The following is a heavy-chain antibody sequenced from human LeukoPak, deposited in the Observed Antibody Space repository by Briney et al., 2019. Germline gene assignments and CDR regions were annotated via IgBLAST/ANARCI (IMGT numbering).Heavy chain of an antibody. CDR1: GFTFDDYA. J-gene: IGHJ3*02. Sequence: PGRSLRLSCAASGFTFDDYAMHWVRHAPGKGMEWVSGISWNSGSIGYADSVKGRFTISRDNAKNSLYLQMNSLRAEDTALYYCAKDSRVGAPLPGDDAFDIWGQGTMVTVSS. V-gene: IGHV3-9*01. CDR2: ISWNSGSI. D-gene: IGHD1-26*01. CDR3: AKDSRVGAPLPGDDAFDI.